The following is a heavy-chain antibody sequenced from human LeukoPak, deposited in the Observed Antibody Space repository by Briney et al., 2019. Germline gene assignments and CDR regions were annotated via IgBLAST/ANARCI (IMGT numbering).Heavy chain of an antibody. D-gene: IGHD4/OR15-4a*01. CDR3: ARRAGAYSHPYDY. CDR1: GFTFSRYG. V-gene: IGHV3-23*01. J-gene: IGHJ4*02. CDR2: ISGSGGST. Sequence: GGTLRLSCAASGFTFSRYGMSWVRQAPGKGLEWVSAISGSGGSTYYADSVKGRFTISRDNSKNTLYLQMNSLRVEDTAVYYCARRAGAYSHPYDYWGQGTLVTVSS.